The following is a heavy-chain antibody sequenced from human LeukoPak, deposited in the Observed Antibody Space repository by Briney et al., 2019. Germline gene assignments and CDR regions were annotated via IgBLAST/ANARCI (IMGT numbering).Heavy chain of an antibody. CDR3: ARGDSYGYDY. D-gene: IGHD5-18*01. CDR2: ISAYNGNT. CDR1: GYTFTSYG. J-gene: IGHJ4*02. V-gene: IGHV1-18*04. Sequence: GASVKVSCKASGYTFTSYGISWVRQAPGQGLEWMGWISAYNGNTNYAQKFQGRVTMTRNTSISTAYMELSSLRSEDTAVYYCARGDSYGYDYWGQGTLVTVSS.